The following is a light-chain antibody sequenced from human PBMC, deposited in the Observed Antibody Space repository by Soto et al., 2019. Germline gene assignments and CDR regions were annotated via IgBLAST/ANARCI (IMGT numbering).Light chain of an antibody. CDR2: GAS. Sequence: EIVLTQSPGTLSLSPGERATLSCRASQSVSSSYLAWYQQKPGQAPRLLIYGASSRATGIPDRFSDSGSGTDFTLTISRLEPEDFAVYYCQQYGSSPYITFGPGTKVDIK. CDR1: QSVSSSY. J-gene: IGKJ3*01. V-gene: IGKV3-20*01. CDR3: QQYGSSPYIT.